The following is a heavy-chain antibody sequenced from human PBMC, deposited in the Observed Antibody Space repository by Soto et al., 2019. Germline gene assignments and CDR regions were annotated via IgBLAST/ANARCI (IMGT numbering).Heavy chain of an antibody. CDR1: GFTFSSYE. D-gene: IGHD3-3*01. Sequence: QPGGSLRLSCAASGFTFSSYEMNWVRQAPGKGLEWVSYISSSGSTIYYADSVKGRFTISRDNAKNSLYLQMNSLRAEDTAVYYCARDKRVTIFGVVIPYYFDYWGQGTLVTVSS. J-gene: IGHJ4*02. V-gene: IGHV3-48*03. CDR2: ISSSGSTI. CDR3: ARDKRVTIFGVVIPYYFDY.